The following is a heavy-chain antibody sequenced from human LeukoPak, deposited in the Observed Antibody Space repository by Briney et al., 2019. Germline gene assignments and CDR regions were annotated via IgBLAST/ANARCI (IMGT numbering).Heavy chain of an antibody. CDR1: GGSIISSSYY. J-gene: IGHJ3*02. CDR2: IYYTGGT. Sequence: SETLSLTCSVSGGSIISSSYYWGWIRQPPEKGLEWIGSIYYTGGTYYSPSLKSRVTISVDTSKNQFSLKLTSVTAADTAVYYCARDLTYCSGGSCQNAFDIWGQGTMVTVSS. D-gene: IGHD2-15*01. CDR3: ARDLTYCSGGSCQNAFDI. V-gene: IGHV4-39*02.